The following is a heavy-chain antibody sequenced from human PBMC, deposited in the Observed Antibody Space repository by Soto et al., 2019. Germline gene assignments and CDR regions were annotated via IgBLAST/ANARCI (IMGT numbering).Heavy chain of an antibody. CDR1: GFTFSSYA. V-gene: IGHV3-30-3*01. CDR3: ARDRSPYYFDY. D-gene: IGHD3-10*01. Sequence: GGSLRLSCAASGFTFSSYAMHWVRQAPGKGLEWVALISYDGSDKDYADSVKGRFTISRDNSKNTLYLQMNSLRAEDTAVYYCARDRSPYYFDYWGQGTLVTVSS. J-gene: IGHJ4*02. CDR2: ISYDGSDK.